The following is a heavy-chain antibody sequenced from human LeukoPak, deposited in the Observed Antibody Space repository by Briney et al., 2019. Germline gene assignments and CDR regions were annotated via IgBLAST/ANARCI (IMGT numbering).Heavy chain of an antibody. CDR2: INPSGGST. Sequence: ASVKVSCKAFGYTFTSYYMHWVRQAPGQGLEWMGIINPSGGSTSYAQKFQGRVTMTRDTSTSTVYMEVSSLRSEDTAVYHCARGVVPAASYYYGMDVWGQGTTVTVSS. CDR1: GYTFTSYY. D-gene: IGHD2-2*01. J-gene: IGHJ6*02. CDR3: ARGVVPAASYYYGMDV. V-gene: IGHV1-46*01.